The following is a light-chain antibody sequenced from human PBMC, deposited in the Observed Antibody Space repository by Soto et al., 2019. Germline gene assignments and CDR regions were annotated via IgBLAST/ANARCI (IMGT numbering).Light chain of an antibody. CDR2: DAS. CDR3: QQRSNWPGT. V-gene: IGKV3-11*01. J-gene: IGKJ1*01. CDR1: QSVSSY. Sequence: ELMLTQSPATLSLSPGGRATLSCRASQSVSSYLAWYQQKPGQAPRLRIYDASNRATDIPGRFSGSGSGTDVTLTISSLEPEDFAVYYCQQRSNWPGTFGQGTKV.